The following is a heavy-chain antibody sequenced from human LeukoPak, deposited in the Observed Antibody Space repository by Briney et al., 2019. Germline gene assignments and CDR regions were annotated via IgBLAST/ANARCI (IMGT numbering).Heavy chain of an antibody. D-gene: IGHD2-2*02. CDR3: ARDRGCSSTSCYRRASYYFDY. CDR2: IYYSGST. CDR1: GGPISSGGYY. J-gene: IGHJ4*02. V-gene: IGHV4-31*03. Sequence: TSQTLSLTCTVSGGPISSGGYYWSWIRQHPGKGLEWIGYIYYSGSTYYNPSLKSRVTISVDTSKNQFSLKLSSVTAADTAVYYCARDRGCSSTSCYRRASYYFDYWGQGTLVTVSS.